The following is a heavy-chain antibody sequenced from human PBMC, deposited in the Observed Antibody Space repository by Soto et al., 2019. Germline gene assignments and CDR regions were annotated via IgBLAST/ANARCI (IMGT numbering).Heavy chain of an antibody. CDR2: ISGSGVTT. CDR1: GFTFSSYS. V-gene: IGHV3-23*01. CDR3: AKADSGSYYRFNY. Sequence: GGSLRLSCAASGFTFSSYSMSWVRQAPGKGLEWVSAISGSGVTTYYADSVEGRFTISRDKSMNTLYLQMFSLRADDAAVYYCAKADSGSYYRFNYWGQGTLVTVSS. D-gene: IGHD1-26*01. J-gene: IGHJ4*02.